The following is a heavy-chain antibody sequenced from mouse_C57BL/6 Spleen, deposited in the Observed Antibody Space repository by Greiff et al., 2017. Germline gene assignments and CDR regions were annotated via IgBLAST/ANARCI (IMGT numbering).Heavy chain of an antibody. CDR1: GYTFTSYW. Sequence: VQLQQPGAELVKPGASVKMSCKASGYTFTSYWITWVKQRPGQGLEWIGDIYPGSGSTNYNEKFKSKATLTVDTSSSTAYMQLSSLTSEDSAVYYCARERVVNPEGFAYWGQGTLVTVSA. D-gene: IGHD1-1*01. CDR3: ARERVVNPEGFAY. CDR2: IYPGSGST. J-gene: IGHJ3*01. V-gene: IGHV1-55*01.